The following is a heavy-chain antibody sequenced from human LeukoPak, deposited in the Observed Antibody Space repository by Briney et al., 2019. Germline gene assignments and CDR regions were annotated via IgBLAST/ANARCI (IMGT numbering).Heavy chain of an antibody. CDR2: ISGSGGST. J-gene: IGHJ4*02. D-gene: IGHD3-16*01. V-gene: IGHV3-23*01. Sequence: GGSLRLSCAASGFTVSSNFLSWVRQPPGMGLEWVSAISGSGGSTYYADSVKGRFTISRDNSKNTLYLQMNSLRAEDTAVYYCAKDMIRFDYWGQGTLVTVSS. CDR1: GFTVSSNF. CDR3: AKDMIRFDY.